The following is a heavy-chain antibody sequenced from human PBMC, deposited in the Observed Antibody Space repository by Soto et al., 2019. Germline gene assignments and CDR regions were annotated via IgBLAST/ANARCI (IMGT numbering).Heavy chain of an antibody. CDR1: GDSITSDKW. D-gene: IGHD6-13*01. J-gene: IGHJ4*02. CDR2: IYHSGST. Sequence: QVQLQESGPGLVKPSGTLSLTCAVSGDSITSDKWWSWIRQPPGKGLQWIGEIYHSGSTKYNLSLKRRVIISVDKSKNQFSLKLSSVTDADTAVYYCARGETQQQRDYWGQGTLVTVSS. CDR3: ARGETQQQRDY. V-gene: IGHV4-4*02.